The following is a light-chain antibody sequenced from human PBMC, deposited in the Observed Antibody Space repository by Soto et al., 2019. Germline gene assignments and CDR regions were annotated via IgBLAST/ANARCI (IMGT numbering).Light chain of an antibody. J-gene: IGKJ1*01. V-gene: IGKV3-20*01. Sequence: EIVLTQSPGTLSLSPGERATLPCRASQSVSSSYLAWYQQKPGQAPRLLIYGASSRATGIPDRFSGSGSGTDFTLTISRLEPEDFAVYYCQQYGSPWTFGQGTKV. CDR1: QSVSSSY. CDR3: QQYGSPWT. CDR2: GAS.